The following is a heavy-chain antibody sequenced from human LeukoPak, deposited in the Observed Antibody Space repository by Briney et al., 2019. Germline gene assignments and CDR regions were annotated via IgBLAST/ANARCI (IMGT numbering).Heavy chain of an antibody. CDR2: ISYDGSNK. V-gene: IGHV3-30*18. J-gene: IGHJ4*02. D-gene: IGHD3-16*01. Sequence: GGSLRLSCAASGFTFSSYGMHWVRQAPGKGLEWVAVISYDGSNKYYADSVKGRFTISRDNSKNTLYLQMNSLRAEDTAVYYCAKDDPPFHAFDYWGQGTLVTGSS. CDR3: AKDDPPFHAFDY. CDR1: GFTFSSYG.